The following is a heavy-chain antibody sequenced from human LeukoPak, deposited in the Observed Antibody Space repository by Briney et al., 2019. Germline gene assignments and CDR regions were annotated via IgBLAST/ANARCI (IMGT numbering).Heavy chain of an antibody. CDR2: IYYSGST. D-gene: IGHD2-8*01. CDR1: GGPISSYY. J-gene: IGHJ4*02. V-gene: IGHV4-59*01. Sequence: SETLSLTCSVSGGPISSYYWSWIRQPPGKGLEWIGYIYYSGSTNYNPSLKSRATISVDTSKNQFSLKLSSVTAADTAVYYCARDHCANGVCWFDYWGQGTLVTVSS. CDR3: ARDHCANGVCWFDY.